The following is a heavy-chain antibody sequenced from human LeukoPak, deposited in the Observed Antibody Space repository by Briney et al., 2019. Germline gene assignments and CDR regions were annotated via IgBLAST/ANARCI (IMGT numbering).Heavy chain of an antibody. Sequence: SQTLSLTCAVSGGSISSGGYSWSWIRQPPGKGLEWIGYIYHSGSTYYNPSLKSRVTISVDRSKNQFSLKLSSVTAADTAVYYCAREYSQWLSFLHAFDIWGQGTMVTVSS. V-gene: IGHV4-30-2*01. CDR1: GGSISSGGYS. CDR3: AREYSQWLSFLHAFDI. J-gene: IGHJ3*02. CDR2: IYHSGST. D-gene: IGHD6-19*01.